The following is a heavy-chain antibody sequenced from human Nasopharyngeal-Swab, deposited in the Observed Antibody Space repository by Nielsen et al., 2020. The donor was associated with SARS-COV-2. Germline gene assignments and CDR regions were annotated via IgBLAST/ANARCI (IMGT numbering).Heavy chain of an antibody. V-gene: IGHV4-59*01. CDR2: IYYSGST. J-gene: IGHJ4*02. D-gene: IGHD6-19*01. CDR3: AGAVAGTGWDY. Sequence: WIRQPPGKGPEWIGYIYYSGSTNYSPSLESRVTISVDTSKNQFSLKLSSVTAADTAVYYCAGAVAGTGWDYWGQGTLVTVSS.